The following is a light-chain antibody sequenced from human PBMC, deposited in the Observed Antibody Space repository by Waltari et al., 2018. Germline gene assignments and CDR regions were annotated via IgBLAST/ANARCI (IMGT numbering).Light chain of an antibody. V-gene: IGKV1-NL1*01. CDR2: GAS. J-gene: IGKJ2*01. CDR3: QQYYFTPYT. Sequence: DIQMTQSPSSLSASVGDRVTITCRASQGISNSLAWYQQKPGKAPKLLLYGASRLESGVPPRCSGSGSGTNDTLTISSLQPDDFASYHCQQYYFTPYTFGQGTKLDIK. CDR1: QGISNS.